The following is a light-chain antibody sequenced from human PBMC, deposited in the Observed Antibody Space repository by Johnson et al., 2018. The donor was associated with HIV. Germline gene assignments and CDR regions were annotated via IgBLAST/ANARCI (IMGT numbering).Light chain of an antibody. CDR2: ENN. CDR1: KSNIGNNY. Sequence: QSVLTQPPSVSAAPGQKVTISFSGTKSNIGNNYVSWYQQFPGTAPKLLIYENNKRSSGIPDRFSGSKSGTSATLGITGLQTGDEADYYCGTWDSSLSGGVFGSGTKVTVL. CDR3: GTWDSSLSGGV. J-gene: IGLJ1*01. V-gene: IGLV1-51*02.